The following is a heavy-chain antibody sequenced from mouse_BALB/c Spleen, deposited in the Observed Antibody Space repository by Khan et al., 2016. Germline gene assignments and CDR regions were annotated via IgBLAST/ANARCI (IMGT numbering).Heavy chain of an antibody. D-gene: IGHD3-1*01. CDR2: IYPGDGDT. J-gene: IGHJ3*01. V-gene: IGHV1-87*01. CDR3: ARGGSSGYAAY. Sequence: VQLQQSGAELARPGASVKLSCKASGYTFTSYWMQWVKQRPGQGLEWIGAIYPGDGDTRYTQKFKGKATLTADKSSSTAYMQLSSLASEDSAVYYCARGGSSGYAAYWGQGTLVTVSA. CDR1: GYTFTSYW.